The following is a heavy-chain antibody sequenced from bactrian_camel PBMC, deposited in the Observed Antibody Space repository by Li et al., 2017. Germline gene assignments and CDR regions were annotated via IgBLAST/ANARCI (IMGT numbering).Heavy chain of an antibody. CDR3: AADENGGSWEDWEDSPEYNY. D-gene: IGHD2*01. CDR2: MLIGSGST. V-gene: IGHV3S31*01. J-gene: IGHJ4*01. Sequence: VQLVESGGGSAQTGGSLRLSCVVSGLGYRPYCMGWFRQAPGKGREGVAAMLIGSGSTYYADSVKGRFAISQDNTDNTLYLQMNSLKPEDTAMYYCAADENGGSWEDWEDSPEYNYWGQGTQVTVS. CDR1: GLGYRPYC.